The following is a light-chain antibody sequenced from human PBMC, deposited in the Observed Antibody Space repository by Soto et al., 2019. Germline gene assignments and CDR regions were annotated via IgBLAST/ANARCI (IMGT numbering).Light chain of an antibody. CDR3: QQYDQWPIT. J-gene: IGKJ5*01. CDR1: QSVITSQ. V-gene: IGKV3-20*01. Sequence: EIVLTQSPGTLSLSPGERSTLSCRASQSVITSQLAWYQQKPGQAPRLLIFGASSRATGIPDRFSGSGSGTEFSFTVTSLQSEDFAVYYCQQYDQWPITFGQGTRLEI. CDR2: GAS.